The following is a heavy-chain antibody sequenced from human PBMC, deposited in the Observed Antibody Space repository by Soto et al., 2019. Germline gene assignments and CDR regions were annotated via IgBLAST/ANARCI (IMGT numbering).Heavy chain of an antibody. D-gene: IGHD3-22*01. V-gene: IGHV3-30*04. CDR2: ISYDGSNK. Sequence: GGSLRLSCAASGFTFSSYAMHWVRQAPGKGLEWVAVISYDGSNKYYADSVKGRFTISRDNSKNTLYLQMNSLRAEDTAVYYCASPRSMIVVVIDAFDIWGQGTMVTVSS. J-gene: IGHJ3*02. CDR1: GFTFSSYA. CDR3: ASPRSMIVVVIDAFDI.